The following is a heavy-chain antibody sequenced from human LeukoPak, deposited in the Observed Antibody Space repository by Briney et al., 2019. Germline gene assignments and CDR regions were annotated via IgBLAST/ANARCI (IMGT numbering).Heavy chain of an antibody. CDR1: GFTFTSSA. V-gene: IGHV1-58*02. D-gene: IGHD6-13*01. CDR3: AAAYSRRSFDI. J-gene: IGHJ3*02. Sequence: GASVKVSCKASGFTFTSSAMQGVRQARGQRLEWIGWSVVGSGNTNYAQKFQERVTITRDMSTSTAYMELSSLGSEDTAVYYCAAAYSRRSFDIWGKGTMVTVSS. CDR2: SVVGSGNT.